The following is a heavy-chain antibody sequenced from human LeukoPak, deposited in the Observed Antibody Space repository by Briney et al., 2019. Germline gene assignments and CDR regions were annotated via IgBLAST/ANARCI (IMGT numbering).Heavy chain of an antibody. Sequence: GESLKISCKGSGYSFTNYWISWVRQMPGKGLEWMGRIDPSDSYTNYSPSFQGHVTISADKSISTAYLQWSSLKASDTAMYYCARDTTGWFDYWGQGTLVTVSS. V-gene: IGHV5-10-1*01. CDR1: GYSFTNYW. J-gene: IGHJ5*01. CDR3: ARDTTGWFDY. CDR2: IDPSDSYT. D-gene: IGHD1-1*01.